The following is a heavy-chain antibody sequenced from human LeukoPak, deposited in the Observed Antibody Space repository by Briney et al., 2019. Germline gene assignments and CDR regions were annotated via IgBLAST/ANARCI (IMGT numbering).Heavy chain of an antibody. J-gene: IGHJ4*02. CDR3: ARGVDYDSSGYYGLLYYFDC. D-gene: IGHD3-22*01. CDR1: GFTVSSNY. CDR2: IYSGGST. Sequence: SGGSLRLSCAASGFTVSSNYMSWVRQAPGKGLEWVSVIYSGGSTYYADSVKGRFTISRDNSKNTLYLQMNSLRAEDTAVYYCARGVDYDSSGYYGLLYYFDCWGQGTLVTVSS. V-gene: IGHV3-53*01.